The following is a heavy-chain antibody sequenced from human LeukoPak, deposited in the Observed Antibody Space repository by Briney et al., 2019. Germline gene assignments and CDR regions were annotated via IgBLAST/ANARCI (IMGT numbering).Heavy chain of an antibody. V-gene: IGHV3-23*01. CDR1: GFTFSNCP. D-gene: IGHD4-23*01. CDR3: AKERVVGETGTVGFDF. Sequence: GGSLRLSCVASGFTFSNCPMSWVRQAPGQGLEWVTAISGSGANTCYSDSVKGRFTVSRDNSRNTLYVQMNNLRADDTAVYYCAKERVVGETGTVGFDFWGQGALVTVSS. CDR2: ISGSGANT. J-gene: IGHJ4*02.